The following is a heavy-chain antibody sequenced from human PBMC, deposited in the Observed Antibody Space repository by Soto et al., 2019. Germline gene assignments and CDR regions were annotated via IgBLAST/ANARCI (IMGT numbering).Heavy chain of an antibody. CDR2: IIPIFGTA. V-gene: IGHV1-69*13. CDR3: AKTSVVVTAIPVFDWFDP. Sequence: GASVKVSCKASGGTFSSYAISWVRQAPGQGLEWMGGIIPIFGTANYAQKFQGRVTITADESTSTAYMELSSLRSEDTAVYYCAKTSVVVTAIPVFDWFDPWGQGTLVTVSS. D-gene: IGHD2-21*02. CDR1: GGTFSSYA. J-gene: IGHJ5*02.